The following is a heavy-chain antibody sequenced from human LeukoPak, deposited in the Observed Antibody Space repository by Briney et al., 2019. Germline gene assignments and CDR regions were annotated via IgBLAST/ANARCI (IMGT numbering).Heavy chain of an antibody. J-gene: IGHJ4*02. Sequence: PGGSLRLSCAASGFTVSGNYMSWVRQAPGKGLEWVSGISGSDGSTNYADSVKGRFTISRENSKNTLYLQMNSLRAEDAAVYYCAKDSAKKYDDYWGQGTLVTVSS. V-gene: IGHV3-23*01. CDR2: ISGSDGST. CDR3: AKDSAKKYDDY. CDR1: GFTVSGNY. D-gene: IGHD2/OR15-2a*01.